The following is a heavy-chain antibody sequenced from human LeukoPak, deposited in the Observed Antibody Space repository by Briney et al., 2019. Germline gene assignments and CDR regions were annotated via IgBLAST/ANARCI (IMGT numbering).Heavy chain of an antibody. V-gene: IGHV3-7*03. CDR3: TRDRNVRATAGSNFGRIDY. J-gene: IGHJ4*02. D-gene: IGHD6-13*01. Sequence: GGSLRLSCAASGFTFSNYWMTWVRQAPGKGLEWVANIKQDGTEKYYVDSVKGRFTISRDNSRNTLYLQMNSLRAADTAVYYCTRDRNVRATAGSNFGRIDYWGQGTLVTVSS. CDR1: GFTFSNYW. CDR2: IKQDGTEK.